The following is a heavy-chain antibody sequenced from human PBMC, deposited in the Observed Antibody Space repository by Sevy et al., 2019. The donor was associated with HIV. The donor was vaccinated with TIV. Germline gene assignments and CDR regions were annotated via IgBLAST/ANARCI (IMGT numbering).Heavy chain of an antibody. J-gene: IGHJ6*02. V-gene: IGHV4-34*01. CDR1: GGSFSGYY. CDR3: ARAGSGSYYHYYYYGMDV. Sequence: SETLSLTCAVYGGSFSGYYWSWIRQPPGKGLEWIGEINHSGSTNYNPSLKSRVTISVDTSKNQFSLKLSSVTAADTAVYYCARAGSGSYYHYYYYGMDVWGQGTTVTASS. D-gene: IGHD3-10*01. CDR2: INHSGST.